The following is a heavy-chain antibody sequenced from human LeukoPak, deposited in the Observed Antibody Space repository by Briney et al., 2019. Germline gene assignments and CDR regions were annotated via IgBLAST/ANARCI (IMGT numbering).Heavy chain of an antibody. CDR2: IIPIFGTA. J-gene: IGHJ4*02. CDR3: SIHSSGWINFDY. Sequence: SVKLSCKASGGTFSSYAISWVRQAPGQGLEWMGRIIPIFGTANYAQTSHGRVTITTDGSTSTAYIDLRRQSLENTDVSYCSIHSSGWINFDYWGQGTLVTVSS. V-gene: IGHV1-69*05. D-gene: IGHD6-19*01. CDR1: GGTFSSYA.